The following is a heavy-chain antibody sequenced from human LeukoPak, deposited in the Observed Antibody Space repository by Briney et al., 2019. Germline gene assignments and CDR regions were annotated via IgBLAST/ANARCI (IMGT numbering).Heavy chain of an antibody. CDR1: GYTFTGYY. V-gene: IGHV1-2*02. CDR3: ARDSGQIDY. J-gene: IGHJ4*02. CDR2: IYPNTGAT. Sequence: ASVKVSCKASGYTFTGYYMHWVRQAPGQGLEWMGYIYPNTGATKYAQKFQGRVTMTRDTSTSTVYMELSSLRSEDTAVYYCARDSGQIDYWGQGTLVTVSS. D-gene: IGHD6-25*01.